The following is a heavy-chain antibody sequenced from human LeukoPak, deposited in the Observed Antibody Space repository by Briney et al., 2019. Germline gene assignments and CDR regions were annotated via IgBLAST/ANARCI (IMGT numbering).Heavy chain of an antibody. J-gene: IGHJ4*02. CDR1: GYSFTSYW. CDR2: IDPSDSYT. CDR3: ATRGEGATVTNVDY. V-gene: IGHV5-10-1*01. D-gene: IGHD4-17*01. Sequence: GESLKISCKGSGYSFTSYWISWVRQMPGKGLEWMGRIDPSDSYTNYSPSFQGHVTISADKSISTAYLQWSSLKASDTAMYYCATRGEGATVTNVDYWGQGTLVTVSS.